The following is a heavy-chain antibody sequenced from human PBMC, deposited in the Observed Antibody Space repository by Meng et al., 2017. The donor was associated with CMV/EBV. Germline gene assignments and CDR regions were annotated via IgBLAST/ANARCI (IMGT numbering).Heavy chain of an antibody. CDR2: ISSSGSTI. Sequence: GESLKISCAASGFTFSDYYMSWIRQAPGKGLEWVSYISSSGSTIYYADSVKGRFTISRDNAKNSLYLQMNSLRAEDTAVYYCTTGRASGYYYVDLLHWGQGTLVTVSS. CDR3: TTGRASGYYYVDLLH. CDR1: GFTFSDYY. J-gene: IGHJ4*02. V-gene: IGHV3-11*01. D-gene: IGHD3-22*01.